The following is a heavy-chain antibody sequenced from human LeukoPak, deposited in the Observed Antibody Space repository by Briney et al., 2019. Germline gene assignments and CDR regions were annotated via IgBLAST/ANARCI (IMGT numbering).Heavy chain of an antibody. CDR2: MNPNSGVT. CDR3: ARYHDDSSGYYSYFDY. J-gene: IGHJ4*02. Sequence: GASVKVSCKASGYTFTGYYIHWVRQAPGQGLEWMGWMNPNSGVTKFEQKFQGRLTMTRDTSISTAYMELSRLRSDDTAVYYCARYHDDSSGYYSYFDYWGQGTLVTVSS. D-gene: IGHD3-22*01. CDR1: GYTFTGYY. V-gene: IGHV1-2*02.